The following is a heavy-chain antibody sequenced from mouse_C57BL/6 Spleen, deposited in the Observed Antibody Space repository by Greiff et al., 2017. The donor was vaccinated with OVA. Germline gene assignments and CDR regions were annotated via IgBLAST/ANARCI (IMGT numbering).Heavy chain of an antibody. CDR3: ARDRRSSGYFDY. CDR1: GFTFSSYA. J-gene: IGHJ2*01. Sequence: EVQGVESGGGLVKPGGSLKLSCAASGFTFSSYAMSWVRQTPEKRLEWVATISDGGSYTYYPDNVKGRFTISRDNAKNNLYLQMSHLKSEGTAMYYCARDRRSSGYFDYWGQGTTLTVSS. D-gene: IGHD3-2*02. CDR2: ISDGGSYT. V-gene: IGHV5-4*01.